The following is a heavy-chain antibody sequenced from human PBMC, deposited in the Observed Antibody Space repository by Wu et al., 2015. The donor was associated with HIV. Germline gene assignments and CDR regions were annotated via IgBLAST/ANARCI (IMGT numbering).Heavy chain of an antibody. J-gene: IGHJ3*02. CDR3: ARDYYYDSRAWRAESPFDI. V-gene: IGHV1-18*01. Sequence: QVQLVQSGAEVKKPGASVKVSCKASGYTFTSYGISWVRQAPGQGLEWMGWISAYNGNTNYAQKLQGRVTMTTDTSTSTAYMELRSLRSDDTAVYYCARDYYYDSRAWRAESPFDIVGPRDNGHRLF. CDR1: GYTFTSYG. CDR2: ISAYNGNT. D-gene: IGHD3-22*01.